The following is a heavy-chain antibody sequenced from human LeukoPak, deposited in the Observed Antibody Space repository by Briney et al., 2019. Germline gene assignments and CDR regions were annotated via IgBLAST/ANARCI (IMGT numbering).Heavy chain of an antibody. D-gene: IGHD3-3*01. CDR3: TTEKEPNDFWSRN. V-gene: IGHV3-15*01. CDR1: GFTFSSYE. CDR2: IKSETEGGTT. Sequence: PGGSLRLSCAASGFTFSSYEMNWVRQAPGKGLEWVGRIKSETEGGTTGYAAPVKGRFTISRDDSKSTLYLQMNSLKSEDTAVYYCTTEKEPNDFWSRNWGQGTLVTVSS. J-gene: IGHJ4*02.